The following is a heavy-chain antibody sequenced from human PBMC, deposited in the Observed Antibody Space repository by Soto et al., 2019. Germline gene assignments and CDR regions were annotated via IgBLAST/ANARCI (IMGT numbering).Heavy chain of an antibody. Sequence: GGSLSLSGAASGFTFSSYFMSWVRQAPGKGLEWVANIKQDGSEKYYVDSVKGRFTISRDNAKNSLYLQMNSLRAEDTAVYYCARSGLDYWGQGTLVTVSS. CDR3: ARSGLDY. V-gene: IGHV3-7*03. CDR1: GFTFSSYF. J-gene: IGHJ4*02. CDR2: IKQDGSEK.